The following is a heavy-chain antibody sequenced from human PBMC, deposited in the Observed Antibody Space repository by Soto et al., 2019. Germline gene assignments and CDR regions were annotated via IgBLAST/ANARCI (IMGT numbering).Heavy chain of an antibody. D-gene: IGHD2-21*02. CDR1: GGTISRYY. V-gene: IGHV4-59*01. CDR2: MYNTGNT. CDR3: ARDLWGYCGTDCYPLDV. Sequence: QVQLQESGPGLVKPSETLSLTCTVSGGTISRYYWSWIRQPPGKGLEWFEDMYNTGNTVNQPSFSRRDTLSVDTSKNQFSLTLNSVTAAYTAVYYCARDLWGYCGTDCYPLDVWGQGTTVTVSS. J-gene: IGHJ6*02.